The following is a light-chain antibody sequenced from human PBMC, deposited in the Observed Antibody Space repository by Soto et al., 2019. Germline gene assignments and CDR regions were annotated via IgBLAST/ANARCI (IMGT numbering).Light chain of an antibody. CDR2: LNSDGSH. J-gene: IGLJ2*01. V-gene: IGLV4-69*01. CDR3: QTWGTGPLV. CDR1: SGHSSYA. Sequence: QPVLTQSPSASTSLGASGKLTCTLSSGHSSYAIAWHQQQPEKGPRYLMKLNSDGSHSKGDGIPDRFSGSSSGAERYLTISSLQSEDEADYYCQTWGTGPLVFGGGTKLTVL.